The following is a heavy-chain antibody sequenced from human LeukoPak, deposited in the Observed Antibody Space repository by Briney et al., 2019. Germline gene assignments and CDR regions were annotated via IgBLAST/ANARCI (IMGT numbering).Heavy chain of an antibody. CDR3: AREVARYYDSSGYYRGFQH. J-gene: IGHJ1*01. V-gene: IGHV1-2*02. CDR1: GYTSTGYY. D-gene: IGHD3-22*01. Sequence: ASVKVSCKASGYTSTGYYMHWVRQAPGQGLEWMGWINPNSGGTNYAQKFQGRVTMTRDTSISTAYMELSRLRSDDTAVYYCAREVARYYDSSGYYRGFQHWGQGTLVTVSS. CDR2: INPNSGGT.